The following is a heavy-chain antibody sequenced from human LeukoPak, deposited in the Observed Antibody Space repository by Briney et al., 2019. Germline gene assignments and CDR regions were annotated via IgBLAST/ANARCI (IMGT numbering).Heavy chain of an antibody. CDR3: ARGLMRGS. CDR1: GYTFTDYY. CDR2: INPNSGGT. Sequence: GASVKVSCKASGYTFTDYYIQWVRHVPGQEPEWMGWINPNSGGTNYAQKFQGRVTMTRDTSISTAYMELSRLRSDDTAVYYCARGLMRGSWGQGTLVTVSS. V-gene: IGHV1-2*02. J-gene: IGHJ4*02. D-gene: IGHD3-16*01.